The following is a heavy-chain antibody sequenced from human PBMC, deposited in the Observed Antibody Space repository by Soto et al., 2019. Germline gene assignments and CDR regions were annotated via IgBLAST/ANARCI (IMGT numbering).Heavy chain of an antibody. CDR2: IYSGGST. V-gene: IGHV3-66*01. J-gene: IGHJ3*02. CDR3: AREGSFIAAAGEDAFDI. CDR1: GFTVSSNY. Sequence: GGSLRLSCAASGFTVSSNYMSWVRQAPGKGLEWVSVIYSGGSTYYADSVKGRFTISRDNSKNTLYLQMNSLRAEDTAVYYCAREGSFIAAAGEDAFDIWGQGTMVTVSS. D-gene: IGHD6-13*01.